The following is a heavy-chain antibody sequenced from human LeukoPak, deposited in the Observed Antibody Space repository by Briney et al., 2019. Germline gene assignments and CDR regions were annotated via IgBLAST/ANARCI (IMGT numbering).Heavy chain of an antibody. CDR3: ARGQQLVRY. Sequence: KCSETLSLTCTVAGGSISSYYWSWIRQPPGKGLEWIGYIYYSGSTNYNPSLKSRVTISVDTSKNQFSLKLSSVTAADTAVYYCARGQQLVRYWGQGTLVTVSS. CDR1: GGSISSYY. CDR2: IYYSGST. J-gene: IGHJ4*02. D-gene: IGHD6-13*01. V-gene: IGHV4-59*01.